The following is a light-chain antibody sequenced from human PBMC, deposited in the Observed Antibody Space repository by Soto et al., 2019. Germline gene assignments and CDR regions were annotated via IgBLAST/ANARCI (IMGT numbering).Light chain of an antibody. CDR3: MQPLQTPWT. Sequence: DIVMTQSPLSLPVTPGEPASISCRSSQSLLHSNGYNYLDWYLQKPGQSPQVLIYLGSNRASRVPDRFSGSGAGTDFTLKISRVEAEDVGVYYCMQPLQTPWTFGQGTNEEIK. CDR1: QSLLHSNGYNY. V-gene: IGKV2-28*01. CDR2: LGS. J-gene: IGKJ1*01.